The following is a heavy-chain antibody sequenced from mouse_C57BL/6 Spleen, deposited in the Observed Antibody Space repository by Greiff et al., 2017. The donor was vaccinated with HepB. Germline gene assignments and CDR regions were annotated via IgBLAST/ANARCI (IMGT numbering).Heavy chain of an antibody. V-gene: IGHV1-18*01. J-gene: IGHJ3*01. CDR2: INPNNGGT. CDR1: GYKFTDYK. Sequence: EVQLQQSGPELVKPGASVKIPCKASGYKFTDYKMDWVKQSHGKSLEWIGDINPNNGGTIYNQKFKGNATLTVDKSSSTAYMELRSLTSEDTAVYYCARSDYDYDVGRFAYWGQGTLVTVSA. D-gene: IGHD2-4*01. CDR3: ARSDYDYDVGRFAY.